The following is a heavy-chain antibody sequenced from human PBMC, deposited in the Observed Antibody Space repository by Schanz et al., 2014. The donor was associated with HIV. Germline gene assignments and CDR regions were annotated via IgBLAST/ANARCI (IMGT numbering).Heavy chain of an antibody. V-gene: IGHV1-69*01. J-gene: IGHJ3*02. Sequence: QVQLVQSGAEMKKPGSSVKVSCKASGGTFSRSAISWVRQAPGQGLEWMGGIIPILRTANYAQKFQGRVTITADESTSTAYMELSSLRSDDTAVYYCARDMPRDGSYFRAFDIWGQGTMVTVSS. CDR2: IIPILRTA. CDR1: GGTFSRSA. CDR3: ARDMPRDGSYFRAFDI. D-gene: IGHD1-26*01.